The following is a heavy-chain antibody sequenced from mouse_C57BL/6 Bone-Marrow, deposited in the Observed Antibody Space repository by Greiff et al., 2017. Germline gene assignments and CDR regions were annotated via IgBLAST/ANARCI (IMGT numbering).Heavy chain of an antibody. J-gene: IGHJ2*01. Sequence: EVQVVESGGGLVQPGGSLKLSCAASGFTFSDYYMYWVRQTPEKRLEWVAYISNGGGSTYYPDTVKGRFTISRDNAKNTLYLQMSRLKSEDTAMYYCARQSYLRLDYWGQGTTLTVSS. CDR2: ISNGGGST. D-gene: IGHD2-10*01. V-gene: IGHV5-12*01. CDR1: GFTFSDYY. CDR3: ARQSYLRLDY.